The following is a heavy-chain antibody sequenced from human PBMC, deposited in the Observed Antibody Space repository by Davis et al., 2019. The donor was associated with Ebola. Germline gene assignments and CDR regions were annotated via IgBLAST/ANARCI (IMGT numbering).Heavy chain of an antibody. Sequence: ASVKVSCKASGYTFISHDINWVRQATGQGLEWVGRINPKNGNTDYARKFQGRVTMTRIPSINTAYMELSSLRSDDTAVYFCARDSSGVVGANDFDYWGQGTLVTVSS. CDR3: ARDSSGVVGANDFDY. CDR2: INPKNGNT. V-gene: IGHV1-8*01. D-gene: IGHD1-26*01. CDR1: GYTFISHD. J-gene: IGHJ4*02.